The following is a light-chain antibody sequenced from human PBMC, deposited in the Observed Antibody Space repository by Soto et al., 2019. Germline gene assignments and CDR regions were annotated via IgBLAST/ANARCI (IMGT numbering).Light chain of an antibody. CDR3: HQTYSTPQT. J-gene: IGKJ1*01. CDR2: SAS. V-gene: IGKV1-39*01. CDR1: QTVTDY. Sequence: DIQMTQSPSSLSASVGDRVTITCRAGQTVTDYLNWYQHKPGKAPKLLIYSASTLQTGVPSRFSGSGSGTDFTLTSTSLQPEDFGTYYCHQTYSTPQTFVQGTRVEIK.